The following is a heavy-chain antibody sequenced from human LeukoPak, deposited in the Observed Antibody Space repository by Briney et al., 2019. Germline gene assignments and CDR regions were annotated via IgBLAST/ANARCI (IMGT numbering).Heavy chain of an antibody. D-gene: IGHD1-14*01. V-gene: IGHV3-66*01. CDR2: IYSGGST. J-gene: IGHJ4*02. Sequence: PGGSLRLSCAASGFTVSSNYMSWVRQAPGKGLEWVSVIYSGGSTYYADSVKGRFTISRDNSKNTLYLQMNSLRAEDTAVYYCAKDSLPHRPSNFDYWGQGTLVTVSS. CDR3: AKDSLPHRPSNFDY. CDR1: GFTVSSNY.